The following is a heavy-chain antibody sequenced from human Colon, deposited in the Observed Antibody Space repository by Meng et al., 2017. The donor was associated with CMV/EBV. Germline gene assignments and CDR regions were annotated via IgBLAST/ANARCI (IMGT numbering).Heavy chain of an antibody. V-gene: IGHV1-8*01. CDR2: MSPKSGNT. Sequence: ASVKVSCKASGDSFGTYDMNWVRQATGQGLEWLGWMSPKSGNTGYAQKFQGRVAMTRNTSISTAYMELSSLTSEDTAVYYCARERGGGFDPWGQGTLVTVSS. D-gene: IGHD1-26*01. CDR3: ARERGGGFDP. J-gene: IGHJ5*02. CDR1: GDSFGTYD.